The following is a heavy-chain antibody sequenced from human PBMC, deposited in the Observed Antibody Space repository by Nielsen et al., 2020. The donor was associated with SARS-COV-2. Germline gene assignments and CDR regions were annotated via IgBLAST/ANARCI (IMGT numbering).Heavy chain of an antibody. D-gene: IGHD5-18*01. Sequence: GGSLRLSCAASGFTFSSYAMHWVRQAPGKGLEWVAVISYDGSNKYYADSVKGRFTISRDNSKNTLYLQMNSLRAEDTAVYYCARDVVRGYSYGYWDYWGQGTLVTVSS. CDR1: GFTFSSYA. V-gene: IGHV3-30-3*01. CDR3: ARDVVRGYSYGYWDY. CDR2: ISYDGSNK. J-gene: IGHJ4*02.